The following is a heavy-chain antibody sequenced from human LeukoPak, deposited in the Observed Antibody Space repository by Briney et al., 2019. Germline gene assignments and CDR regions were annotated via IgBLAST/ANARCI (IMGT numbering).Heavy chain of an antibody. J-gene: IGHJ4*02. D-gene: IGHD6-13*01. CDR3: ARAGPSSSWHQFDY. V-gene: IGHV3-66*01. Sequence: GGSLRLSCAASGFSVSTFYMSWVRQAPGKGLEWVSVIYSGGSTYYADSVKGRFTISRDNSKRTLYLQMKSLRAEDTAVYYCARAGPSSSWHQFDYWGQGTLVTVSS. CDR2: IYSGGST. CDR1: GFSVSTFY.